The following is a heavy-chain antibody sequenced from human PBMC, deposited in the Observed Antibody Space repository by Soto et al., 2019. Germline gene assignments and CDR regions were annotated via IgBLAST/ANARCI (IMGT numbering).Heavy chain of an antibody. Sequence: GGSLRLSWVASGFTFSNYGMHWVRQAPGKGLEWVAVISYDGSNKYYADSVKGRFTISRDNSKNTLYLQMNSLRAEDTAVYYCARGLHYYFDYWGQGTLVTVSS. CDR2: ISYDGSNK. CDR3: ARGLHYYFDY. V-gene: IGHV3-30*03. CDR1: GFTFSNYG. J-gene: IGHJ4*02.